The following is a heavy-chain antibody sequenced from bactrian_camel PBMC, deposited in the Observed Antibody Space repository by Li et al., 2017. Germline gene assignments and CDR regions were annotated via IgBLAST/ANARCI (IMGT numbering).Heavy chain of an antibody. CDR2: ISSKGSIT. Sequence: VQLVESGGGSAQAGGSLKLSCLASEYAYSYYCLGWFRQAPGEEREGVARISSKGSITRYADSVKGRFTISRDVGKSTMYLQMNNLKPEDSAVYYCAAVSTGPCLSVISRGSPQRGDFQFWGQGTQVTVS. D-gene: IGHD7*01. V-gene: IGHV3S63*01. CDR3: AAVSTGPCLSVISRGSPQRGDFQF. CDR1: EYAYSYYC. J-gene: IGHJ4*01.